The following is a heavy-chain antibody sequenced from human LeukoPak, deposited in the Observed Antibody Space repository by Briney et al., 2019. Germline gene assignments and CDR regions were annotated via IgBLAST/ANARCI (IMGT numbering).Heavy chain of an antibody. Sequence: SETLSLTCAVYGGSFSGYYWSWIRQPPGKGLEWIGEINHSGSTNYNPSLKSRVTISVDTSKNQFSLKVSSVTAADTAVYYCARDGAYGSGTYYNVRRNWFDPWGQGTLVTVSS. CDR1: GGSFSGYY. CDR2: INHSGST. CDR3: ARDGAYGSGTYYNVRRNWFDP. J-gene: IGHJ5*02. D-gene: IGHD3-10*01. V-gene: IGHV4-34*01.